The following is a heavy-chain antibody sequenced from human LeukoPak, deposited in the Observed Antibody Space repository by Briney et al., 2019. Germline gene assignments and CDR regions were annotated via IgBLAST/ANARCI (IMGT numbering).Heavy chain of an antibody. CDR1: GFTFRSIA. V-gene: IGHV3-23*01. Sequence: GGSLRLSCAASGFTFRSIAMTWVRQAPGKGLEWVSSIRSNGDTTYNADSVRGRFTISRDNSKNTLYLQMNRLRVEDTAIYYCAKGQELDDGVFDSWGQGTLVTVSS. CDR2: IRSNGDTT. D-gene: IGHD1-1*01. J-gene: IGHJ4*02. CDR3: AKGQELDDGVFDS.